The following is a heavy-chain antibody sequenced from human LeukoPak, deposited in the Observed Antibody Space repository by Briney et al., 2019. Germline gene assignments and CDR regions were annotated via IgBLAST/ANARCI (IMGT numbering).Heavy chain of an antibody. V-gene: IGHV3-11*01. CDR2: ICDSGRTI. J-gene: IGHJ4*02. CDR1: GFTFSDYY. D-gene: IGHD1-14*01. CDR3: VREWANQRQRRDD. Sequence: GGSLRLSCAASGFTFSDYYMSWIRQAPGKGLEWVSYICDSGRTIYYADSVKGRFTISRDNAKNSVYLQMNSLRGDDTAVYYCVREWANQRQRRDDWGQGTLVTVSS.